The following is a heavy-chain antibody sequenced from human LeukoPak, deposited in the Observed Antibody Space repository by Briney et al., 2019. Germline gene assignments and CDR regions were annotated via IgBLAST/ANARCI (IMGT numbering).Heavy chain of an antibody. CDR3: ARVRIAAAVPGWFDP. J-gene: IGHJ5*02. CDR2: IYYSGST. V-gene: IGHV4-39*07. CDR1: GGSISSSSYY. D-gene: IGHD6-13*01. Sequence: PSETLSLTCTVSGGSISSSSYYWGWIRQPPGKGLEWIGSIYYSGSTYYNPSLKSRVTISVDTSKNQFSLKLSSVTAADTAVYYCARVRIAAAVPGWFDPWGQGTLVTVSS.